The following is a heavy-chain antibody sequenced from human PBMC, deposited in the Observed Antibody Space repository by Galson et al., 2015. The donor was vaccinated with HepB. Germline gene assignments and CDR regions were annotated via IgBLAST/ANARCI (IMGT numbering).Heavy chain of an antibody. CDR2: ISSNGGST. D-gene: IGHD3-16*01. CDR3: VSLTRGAFDI. Sequence: SLRLSCAASGFTFSSYAMHWVRQAPGKGLEYVSAISSNGGSTYYADSVKGRFTISRDNSKNTLYPQMSSLRAEDTAVYYCVSLTRGAFDIWGQGTMVTVSS. J-gene: IGHJ3*02. CDR1: GFTFSSYA. V-gene: IGHV3-64D*06.